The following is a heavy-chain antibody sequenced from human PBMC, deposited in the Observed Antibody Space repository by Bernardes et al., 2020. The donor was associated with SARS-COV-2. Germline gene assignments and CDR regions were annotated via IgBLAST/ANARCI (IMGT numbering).Heavy chain of an antibody. Sequence: ASVKVSCKASGYTFTNFGISWVRQAPGQGLESMGWISGYNGNTNYVQDLQGRVTMTTDTSTNTAYMELRSLRSDETAVYYCARVGKILKFLEYDHYFDCCGQGTLVTVSS. D-gene: IGHD3-3*01. CDR2: ISGYNGNT. J-gene: IGHJ4*02. V-gene: IGHV1-18*01. CDR1: GYTFTNFG. CDR3: ARVGKILKFLEYDHYFDC.